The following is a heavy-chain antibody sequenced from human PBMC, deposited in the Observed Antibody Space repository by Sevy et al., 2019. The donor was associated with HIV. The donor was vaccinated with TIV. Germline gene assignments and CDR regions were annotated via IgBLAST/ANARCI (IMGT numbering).Heavy chain of an antibody. CDR2: ISYDGSDK. Sequence: GGSLRLSCAASGFAFTNYYAMHWVRQAPGKGLEWVALISYDGSDKYYADSVKGRSTISRDNFKNTLYLQMNSLTTKDTAVYYCARPRANYVDHYFFYAMDVWGQGTTVTVSS. CDR3: ARPRANYVDHYFFYAMDV. D-gene: IGHD4-17*01. CDR1: GFAFTNYYA. J-gene: IGHJ6*02. V-gene: IGHV3-30-3*01.